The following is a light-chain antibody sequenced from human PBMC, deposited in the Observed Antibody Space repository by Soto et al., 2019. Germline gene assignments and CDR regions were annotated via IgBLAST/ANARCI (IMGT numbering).Light chain of an antibody. CDR2: SAS. CDR1: QGISNY. Sequence: DIPMTQSPSSLSASVGDRVTITCRASQGISNYLAWYQQKPGKVPKLLIYSASTLQSGVPSRFSGSGSGTDFTLTISSLEPEDVATYYCQHYNNAPYTFGQGNKLDIK. V-gene: IGKV1-27*01. CDR3: QHYNNAPYT. J-gene: IGKJ2*01.